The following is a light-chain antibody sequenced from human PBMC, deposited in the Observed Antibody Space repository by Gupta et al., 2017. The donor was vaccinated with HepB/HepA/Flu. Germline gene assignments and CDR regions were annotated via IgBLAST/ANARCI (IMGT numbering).Light chain of an antibody. CDR1: QSISSY. CDR2: AAS. Sequence: IQMPQSPSSLTASVGDRVTITCRASQSISSYLNWYQQKPGNAPKLLIYAASSLQSGVPSRFSGSGSGTDFTLTINNLQPEDLATYYCQQSSNTPRTFGRGTKVEIK. V-gene: IGKV1-39*01. J-gene: IGKJ1*01. CDR3: QQSSNTPRT.